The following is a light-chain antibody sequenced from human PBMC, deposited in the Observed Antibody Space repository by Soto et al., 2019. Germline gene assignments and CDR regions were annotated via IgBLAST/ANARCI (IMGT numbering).Light chain of an antibody. Sequence: QSALTQPPSASGSPGQSVTISCTGTSSDVGGYNYVSWYQQHPGKAPKLIIYEVSKRPSGVPDRFSGSKSGNTASLTVSGLQAEDEADYYCSSYAGSTNFGVFGTGTKVTVL. J-gene: IGLJ1*01. CDR2: EVS. CDR1: SSDVGGYNY. V-gene: IGLV2-8*01. CDR3: SSYAGSTNFGV.